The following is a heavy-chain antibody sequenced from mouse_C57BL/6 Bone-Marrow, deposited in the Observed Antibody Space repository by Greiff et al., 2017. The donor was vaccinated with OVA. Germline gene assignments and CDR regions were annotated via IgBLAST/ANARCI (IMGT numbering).Heavy chain of an antibody. Sequence: VQLQQSGPELVKPGASVRIPCKASGYTFTDYNMDWVKQSHGKSLEWIGDINPNNGGTIYNQKFKGKATLTVEKSSSTAYMELRSLTSEDTAVYYCARNWDYFDYWGQGTTLTVSS. CDR3: ARNWDYFDY. V-gene: IGHV1-18*01. J-gene: IGHJ2*01. D-gene: IGHD4-1*01. CDR1: GYTFTDYN. CDR2: INPNNGGT.